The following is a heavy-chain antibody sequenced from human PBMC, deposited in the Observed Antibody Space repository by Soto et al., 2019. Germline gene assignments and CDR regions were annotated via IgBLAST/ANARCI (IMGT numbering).Heavy chain of an antibody. CDR1: GFTFSDYY. Sequence: SLRLSCAASGFTFSDYYMTWIRQAPGKGLEWVSYISTSSSYTSNADSVKGRFTISRDSSKNTLYLQMNSLRAEDTAVYYCEKVRTPSIAVAAIDYWGQGTLVTVS. V-gene: IGHV3-11*06. CDR3: EKVRTPSIAVAAIDY. CDR2: ISTSSSYT. D-gene: IGHD6-19*01. J-gene: IGHJ4*02.